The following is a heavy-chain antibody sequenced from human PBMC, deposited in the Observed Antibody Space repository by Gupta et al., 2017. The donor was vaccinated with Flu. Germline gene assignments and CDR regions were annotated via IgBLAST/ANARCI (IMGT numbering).Heavy chain of an antibody. CDR2: ISYDGSNK. CDR1: GFTFSRYA. J-gene: IGHJ5*02. Sequence: QVQLVESGGGVVQPGRSLRLSCAASGFTFSRYAMPWVRQAPGKGLEWVAVISYDGSNKYYADSVKGRFTISRDNSKNTLYLQMNSLRAEDTAVYYCARDSGEGYCSSTSCYTGNWFDPWGQGTLVTVSS. CDR3: ARDSGEGYCSSTSCYTGNWFDP. D-gene: IGHD2-2*02. V-gene: IGHV3-30-3*01.